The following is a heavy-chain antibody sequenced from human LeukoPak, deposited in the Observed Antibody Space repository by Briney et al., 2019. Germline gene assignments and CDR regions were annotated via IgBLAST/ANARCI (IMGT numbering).Heavy chain of an antibody. D-gene: IGHD5-12*01. CDR2: IIPIFGTA. CDR3: ALGYSGYESPTWTSHMDV. V-gene: IGHV1-69*13. J-gene: IGHJ6*03. Sequence: GASAKVSCKASGGTFSSYAISWVRQAPGQGLEWMGGIIPIFGTANYAQKFQGRVTITADESTSTAYMELSSLRSEDTAVYYCALGYSGYESPTWTSHMDVWGKGTTVTVSS. CDR1: GGTFSSYA.